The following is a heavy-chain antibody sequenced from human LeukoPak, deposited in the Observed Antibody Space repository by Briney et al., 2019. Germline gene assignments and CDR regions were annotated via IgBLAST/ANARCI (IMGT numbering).Heavy chain of an antibody. V-gene: IGHV4-59*01. CDR3: ARYCGGVSCYSRALDS. Sequence: KPSETLSLTCTVSGGSISNYYWSWIRQPPGKGLEWIGYIYYSGSTSYNPSLKSRVTISVDTSKNQFSLKLSSVTAADTAVYFCARYCGGVSCYSRALDSWGQGTLVTVSS. D-gene: IGHD2-15*01. CDR1: GGSISNYY. CDR2: IYYSGST. J-gene: IGHJ4*02.